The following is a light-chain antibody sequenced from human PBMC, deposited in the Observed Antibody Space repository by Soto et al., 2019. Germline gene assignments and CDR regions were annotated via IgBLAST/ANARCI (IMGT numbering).Light chain of an antibody. CDR1: HDITNY. CDR2: GAS. J-gene: IGKJ4*01. CDR3: QQYQRYPPS. V-gene: IGKV1-33*01. Sequence: DIQMTQSPSSLSASVGDRVTITCQASHDITNYLNWYQHKPGKAPKLLIYGASNLETGVPSRFSGSGSGTDFTFTISRLQPEDIATYYCQQYQRYPPSFGGGTKLEIK.